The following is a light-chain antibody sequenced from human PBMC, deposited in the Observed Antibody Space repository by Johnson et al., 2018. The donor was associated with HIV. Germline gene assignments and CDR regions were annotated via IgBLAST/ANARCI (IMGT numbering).Light chain of an antibody. V-gene: IGLV1-51*01. Sequence: QSVLSQPPSVSAAPGQKVTISCSGSSSNIGNNYVSWYQQFPGTAPKVLIYDNKKRPSGISDRFSGSKSGTSATLGITGLQTGDEADYYCGTWDSSLSAGGVFGTGTKVAFL. CDR3: GTWDSSLSAGGV. CDR2: DNK. CDR1: SSNIGNNY. J-gene: IGLJ1*01.